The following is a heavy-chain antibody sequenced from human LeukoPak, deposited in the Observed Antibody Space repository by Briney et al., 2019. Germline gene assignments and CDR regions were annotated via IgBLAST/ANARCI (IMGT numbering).Heavy chain of an antibody. CDR2: ISAYNGNT. CDR1: GYTFTSYG. Sequence: ASVKVSCKASGYTFTSYGISWVRQAPGQGLEWMGWISAYNGNTNYAQKLQGRVTMTTDTSTSTAYVELRSLRSDDTAVYYCARPLGAIDDAFDIWGQGTMVTVSS. V-gene: IGHV1-18*01. CDR3: ARPLGAIDDAFDI. J-gene: IGHJ3*02. D-gene: IGHD2-2*02.